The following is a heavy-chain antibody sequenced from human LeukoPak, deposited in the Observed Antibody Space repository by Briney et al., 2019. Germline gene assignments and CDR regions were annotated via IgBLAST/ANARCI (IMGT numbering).Heavy chain of an antibody. Sequence: GGSLRLSCAASGFTFDDYGMTWVRQAPGKGLEWVSGINWNGGNTGYADSVKGRFTISRDNAQNSLYLQMNSLRAEDTAVYYCAREVRSGGSCYSPIGCYYYYMDVWGKGTTVTVSS. D-gene: IGHD2-15*01. V-gene: IGHV3-20*04. CDR1: GFTFDDYG. J-gene: IGHJ6*03. CDR2: INWNGGNT. CDR3: AREVRSGGSCYSPIGCYYYYMDV.